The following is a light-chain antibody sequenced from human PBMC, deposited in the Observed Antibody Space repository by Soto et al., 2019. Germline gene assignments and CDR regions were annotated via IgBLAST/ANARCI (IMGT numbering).Light chain of an antibody. CDR3: QRYGSSQVT. J-gene: IGKJ4*01. Sequence: EIVLTHSPGTLSLSPGERATLSCRASPSVSSGYLAWYQQRPGQAPRLLIYGASSRATGIPDTFSRSGSGTDVTLTISTLEPEDFAVYYCQRYGSSQVTFGGGTKVEIK. CDR2: GAS. CDR1: PSVSSGY. V-gene: IGKV3-20*01.